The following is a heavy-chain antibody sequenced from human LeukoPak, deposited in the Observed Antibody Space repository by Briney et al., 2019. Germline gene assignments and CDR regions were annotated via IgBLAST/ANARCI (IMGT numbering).Heavy chain of an antibody. V-gene: IGHV3-7*03. CDR3: AKVPTYYNILTGVTSDI. J-gene: IGHJ3*02. CDR1: GFIFSSSW. Sequence: GGSLRLSCVASGFIFSSSWMSWVRQAPGKGLEWVANIKQDGSEKYYVDSVKGRFTISRDNAENSLYLQMNSLRAEDTAAYYCAKVPTYYNILTGVTSDIWGQGTMVTVSS. D-gene: IGHD3-9*01. CDR2: IKQDGSEK.